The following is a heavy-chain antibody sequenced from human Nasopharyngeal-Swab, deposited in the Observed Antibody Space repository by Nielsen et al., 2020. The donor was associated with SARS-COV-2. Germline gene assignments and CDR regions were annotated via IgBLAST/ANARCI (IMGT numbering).Heavy chain of an antibody. CDR3: ARDLSLRYFDWSPGGLWFDP. J-gene: IGHJ5*02. V-gene: IGHV3-33*01. D-gene: IGHD3-9*01. Sequence: WIRQPTGKALEWVAVIWYDGSDKYYADSVKGRFTISRDNSKNTLYLQMNSLRAEDTAVYYCARDLSLRYFDWSPGGLWFDPWGQGTLVTVSS. CDR2: IWYDGSDK.